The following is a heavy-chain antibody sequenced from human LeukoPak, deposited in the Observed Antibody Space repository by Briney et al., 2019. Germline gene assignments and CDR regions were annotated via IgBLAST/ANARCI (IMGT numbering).Heavy chain of an antibody. V-gene: IGHV1-69*04. D-gene: IGHD6-13*01. CDR2: IIPILGIA. CDR1: GGTFSSYA. Sequence: ASVKVSCKASGGTFSSYAISWVRQAPGQGLEWMGRIIPILGIANYAQKFQGRVTITADKSTSTAYMELSSLRSEDTAVYYCARGRAPAAVGRYYYYGMNVWGQGTTVTVSS. J-gene: IGHJ6*02. CDR3: ARGRAPAAVGRYYYYGMNV.